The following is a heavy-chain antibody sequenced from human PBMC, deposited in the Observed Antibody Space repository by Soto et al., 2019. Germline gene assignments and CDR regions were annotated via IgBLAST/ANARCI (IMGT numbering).Heavy chain of an antibody. CDR1: GITLSNAW. CDR2: IRSKGDGGAT. V-gene: IGHV3-15*01. Sequence: EVQLAESGGGLVEPGGSRRLSCAGSGITLSNAWMNWVRQAAGKGLEWVGRIRSKGDGGATEYAAPVKGRFTFSRDDSENTLFLQMSALKPADTGVYFCTSTRPGTNVFDMWGPGTMVIVSS. CDR3: TSTRPGTNVFDM. J-gene: IGHJ3*02. D-gene: IGHD1-1*01.